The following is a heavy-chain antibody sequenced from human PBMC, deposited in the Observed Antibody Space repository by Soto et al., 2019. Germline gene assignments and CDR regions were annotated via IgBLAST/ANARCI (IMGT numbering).Heavy chain of an antibody. CDR3: ARDLCGGSSWFDP. CDR2: ISAYNGNT. CDR1: GYTFTSYG. D-gene: IGHD3-16*01. J-gene: IGHJ5*02. V-gene: IGHV1-18*01. Sequence: GASVKVSCKASGYTFTSYGITWGRQAPGQGLEWMGWISAYNGNTNYAQKLQGRVTMTTDTSTSTAYMELRSLRSDDTAVYYCARDLCGGSSWFDPWGQGTLVTVSS.